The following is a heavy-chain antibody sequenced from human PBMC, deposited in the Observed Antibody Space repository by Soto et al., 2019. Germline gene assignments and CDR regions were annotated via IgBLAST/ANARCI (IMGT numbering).Heavy chain of an antibody. V-gene: IGHV1-8*01. CDR1: GYTFTSYD. J-gene: IGHJ6*03. Sequence: ASVKVSCKASGYTFTSYDINWVRQATGQGLEWMGWMNPNSGNTGYAQKFQGRVTMTRNTSISTAYMELSSLRSEDTAVYYCAGGSTVTFPRYYYYYMDVWGKGTTVTVSS. CDR3: AGGSTVTFPRYYYYYMDV. CDR2: MNPNSGNT. D-gene: IGHD4-17*01.